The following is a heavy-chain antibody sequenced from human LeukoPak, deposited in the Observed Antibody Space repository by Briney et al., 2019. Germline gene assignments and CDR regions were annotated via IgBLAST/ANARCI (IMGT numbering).Heavy chain of an antibody. V-gene: IGHV3-48*03. D-gene: IGHD3-16*02. CDR1: GFPFSSYE. CDR3: AAGYDYVWGSYRYTGLDY. J-gene: IGHJ4*02. Sequence: GGPLRLSCAASGFPFSSYEMNWVRQAPGKGLEWVSYISSSGSTIYYADSVKGRFTISRDNAKNSLYLQMNSLRAEDTAVYYCAAGYDYVWGSYRYTGLDYWGQGTLVTVSS. CDR2: ISSSGSTI.